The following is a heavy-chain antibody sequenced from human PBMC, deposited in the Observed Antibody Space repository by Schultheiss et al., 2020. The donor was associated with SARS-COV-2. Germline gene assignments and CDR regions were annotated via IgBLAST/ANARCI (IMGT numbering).Heavy chain of an antibody. J-gene: IGHJ3*02. CDR3: ARSEYGVSSAFDM. V-gene: IGHV4-4*07. CDR1: GGSISSYY. Sequence: SETLSLTCTVSGGSISSYYWSWIRQPAGKGLEWIGSIYYSGSTNYNPSLKSRVTISVDTSKNQFSLKLSSVTAADTAVYYCARSEYGVSSAFDMWGQGTMVTVSS. D-gene: IGHD6-6*01. CDR2: IYYSGST.